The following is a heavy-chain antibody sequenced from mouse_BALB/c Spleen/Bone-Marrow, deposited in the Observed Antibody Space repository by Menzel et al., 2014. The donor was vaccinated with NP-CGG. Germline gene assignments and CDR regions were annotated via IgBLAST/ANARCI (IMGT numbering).Heavy chain of an antibody. Sequence: QVQLQQSGAELVRPGSSVKISCKASGYAFSSYWMNWVKQRPGQGLEWIGLIYPGDGDTNYNGKFKGKATLTADKSSSTAYMQLSSLTSEDSAVYFCARRGYYYGSSYVDYWGQGTTLTVSS. V-gene: IGHV1-80*01. CDR3: ARRGYYYGSSYVDY. D-gene: IGHD1-1*01. J-gene: IGHJ2*01. CDR2: IYPGDGDT. CDR1: GYAFSSYW.